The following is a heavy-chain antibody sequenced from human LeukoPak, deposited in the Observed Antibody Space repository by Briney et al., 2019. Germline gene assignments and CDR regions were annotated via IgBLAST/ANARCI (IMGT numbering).Heavy chain of an antibody. CDR1: GGTFSSYA. CDR2: IIPIFGTA. J-gene: IGHJ6*02. CDR3: ASGDYDYYYYGMDV. Sequence: SVKVSCKASGGTFSSYAISWVRQAPGQGLEWMGGIIPIFGTASYAQKFQGRVTITADESTSTAYMELSSLRSEDTAVYYCASGDYDYYYYGMDVWGQGTTVTVSS. V-gene: IGHV1-69*13. D-gene: IGHD4-17*01.